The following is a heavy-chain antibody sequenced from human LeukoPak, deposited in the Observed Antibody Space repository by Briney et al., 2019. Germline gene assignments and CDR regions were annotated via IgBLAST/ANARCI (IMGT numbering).Heavy chain of an antibody. D-gene: IGHD3-10*01. CDR3: AEEGITMVRGVPYYYGMDV. V-gene: IGHV3-30*18. CDR2: ISYDGSNK. CDR1: GFTFSSYG. J-gene: IGHJ6*02. Sequence: GGSLRLSCAASGFTFSSYGMHWVRQAPGKGLEWVAVISYDGSNKYYADSVKGRFTISRDNSKNTLYLQMNSLRAEDTAVYYCAEEGITMVRGVPYYYGMDVWGQGTTVTVSS.